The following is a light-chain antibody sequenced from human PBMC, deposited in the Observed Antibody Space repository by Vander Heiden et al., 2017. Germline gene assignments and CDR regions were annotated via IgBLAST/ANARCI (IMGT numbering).Light chain of an antibody. Sequence: AIRMPQSPSSLSASTGDRLTITCRASQVISSYLGWDQQKPGKAPKLLIYAASTLQSGVPSRFSGSGYGKDFALTISCRQSEDFASYYCQQYDSYPPLTFGGGTKVEIK. CDR1: QVISSY. CDR2: AAS. V-gene: IGKV1-8*01. J-gene: IGKJ4*01. CDR3: QQYDSYPPLT.